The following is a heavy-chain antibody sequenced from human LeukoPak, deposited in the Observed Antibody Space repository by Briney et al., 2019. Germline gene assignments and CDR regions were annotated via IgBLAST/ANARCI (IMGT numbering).Heavy chain of an antibody. Sequence: PGGSLRLSCAASGFTFDDYGMSWVRQAPGKGLDWVAVISYDGSNKYYADSVKGRFTISRDNSKNTLYLQMNRLRAEDTAVYYCAKVRYFGPSAFDIWGQGTMVTVSS. CDR1: GFTFDDYG. CDR3: AKVRYFGPSAFDI. J-gene: IGHJ3*02. CDR2: ISYDGSNK. D-gene: IGHD3-9*01. V-gene: IGHV3-30*18.